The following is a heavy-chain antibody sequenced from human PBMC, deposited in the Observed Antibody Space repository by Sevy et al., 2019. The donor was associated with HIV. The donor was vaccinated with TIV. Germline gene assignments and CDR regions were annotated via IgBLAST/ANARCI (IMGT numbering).Heavy chain of an antibody. Sequence: QLGGSLRLSCAVSGFSFDSYGMTWVRQAPGKGLEWVSAISGSGTRTYYADSVKGRFIISRDNSKNTLDLQMNSLRAEDTALYYCAKGGGGHYDPDEIAYYFYYYNMDVWGKGTTVTVSS. V-gene: IGHV3-23*01. CDR2: ISGSGTRT. D-gene: IGHD3-22*01. J-gene: IGHJ6*03. CDR3: AKGGGGHYDPDEIAYYFYYYNMDV. CDR1: GFSFDSYG.